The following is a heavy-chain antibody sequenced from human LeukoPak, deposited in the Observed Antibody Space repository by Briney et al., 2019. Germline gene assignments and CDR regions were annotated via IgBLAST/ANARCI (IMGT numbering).Heavy chain of an antibody. CDR3: ARGYGEFNPDY. J-gene: IGHJ4*02. V-gene: IGHV1-3*01. CDR2: INAGNGNT. CDR1: GYTFTSYV. Sequence: GASVKVSCKASGYTFTSYVLHWVRQAPGQRLEWMGWINAGNGNTKYSQKFQGRVTITRDISASTAYMELSSLRSEDTAVYYCARGYGEFNPDYWGQGTLVTVSS. D-gene: IGHD3-10*01.